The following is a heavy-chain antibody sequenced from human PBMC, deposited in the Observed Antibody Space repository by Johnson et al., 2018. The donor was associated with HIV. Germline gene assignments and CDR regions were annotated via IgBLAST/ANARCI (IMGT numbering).Heavy chain of an antibody. V-gene: IGHV3-30*04. CDR1: GFTFSNYA. CDR2: ISYDGSNK. CDR3: ARDATYYYDSSSHAFDI. Sequence: QVQLVESGGGVVRPGGSLRLSCAASGFTFSNYAMHWVRQAPGKGLEWVAVISYDGSNKYYADSVTGRFTISRDNSKNTLYLQMNSLRAEDTAVYYCARDATYYYDSSSHAFDIWGQGTMVTVSS. J-gene: IGHJ3*02. D-gene: IGHD3-22*01.